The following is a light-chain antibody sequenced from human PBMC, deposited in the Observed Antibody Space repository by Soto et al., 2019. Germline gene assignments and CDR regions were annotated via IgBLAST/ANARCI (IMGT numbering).Light chain of an antibody. Sequence: EIVMTHSPATLSVSPAERATLSCRASQSVSSNLVWYQQKPGQAPRLLIYGASTRATGIPARFSGSGSGTEFVLTISTLQSEDFAVYYGQQYSYRLSFGGGTRVEIK. CDR2: GAS. CDR1: QSVSSN. V-gene: IGKV3-15*01. J-gene: IGKJ4*01. CDR3: QQYSYRLS.